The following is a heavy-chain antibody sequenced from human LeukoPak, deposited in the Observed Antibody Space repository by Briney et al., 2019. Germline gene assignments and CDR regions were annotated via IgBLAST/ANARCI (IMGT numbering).Heavy chain of an antibody. D-gene: IGHD6-13*01. V-gene: IGHV3-48*03. CDR3: AREVTTYDSSSWYRAASNNWFDP. CDR1: GFTFSSYE. J-gene: IGHJ5*02. CDR2: ISSSGSTI. Sequence: GGSLRLSCAASGFTFSSYEMNWVRQAPGKGLEWVSYISSSGSTIYYADSVKGRFTISRDNAKNTLYLQMNSLRAEDTAVYYCAREVTTYDSSSWYRAASNNWFDPWGQGTLVTVSS.